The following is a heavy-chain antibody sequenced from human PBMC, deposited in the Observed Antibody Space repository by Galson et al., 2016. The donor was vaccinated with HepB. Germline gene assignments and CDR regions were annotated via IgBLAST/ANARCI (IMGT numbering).Heavy chain of an antibody. CDR1: GYSFTNYY. CDR2: INPSGGST. D-gene: IGHD1-26*01. V-gene: IGHV1-46*01. Sequence: SVKVSCKPSGYSFTNYYIHWLRRAPGEGLEWVGIINPSGGSTGYAQKFQGRVTMTRDTSTSIVYMDLTSLRSEDTAVYYCARDRGYYSHFDSWGQGTLVTVSS. J-gene: IGHJ4*02. CDR3: ARDRGYYSHFDS.